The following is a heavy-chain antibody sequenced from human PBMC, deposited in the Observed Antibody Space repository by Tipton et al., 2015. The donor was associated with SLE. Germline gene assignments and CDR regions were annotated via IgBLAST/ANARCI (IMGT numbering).Heavy chain of an antibody. Sequence: SLRLSCAASGFTFSDYYMSWIRQAPGKGLEWVSYISSSGSTIYYADSVKGRFTVSRDNAKNSLFLQMNSLRADDTAVYYCATALKVLVVYAMSGFDYWGQGTLVTVSS. D-gene: IGHD2-8*02. V-gene: IGHV3-11*01. CDR2: ISSSGSTI. CDR3: ATALKVLVVYAMSGFDY. J-gene: IGHJ4*02. CDR1: GFTFSDYY.